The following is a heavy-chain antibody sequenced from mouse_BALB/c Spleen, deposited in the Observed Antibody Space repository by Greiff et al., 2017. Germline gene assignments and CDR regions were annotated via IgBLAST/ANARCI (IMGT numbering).Heavy chain of an antibody. CDR1: GFTFSDYY. CDR3: AREGDYSYAMDY. V-gene: IGHV5-4*02. CDR2: ISDGGSYT. D-gene: IGHD2-12*01. Sequence: DVHLVESGGGLVKPGGSLKLSCAASGFTFSDYYMYWVRQTPEKRLEWVATISDGGSYTYYPDSVKGRFTISRDNAKNNLYLQMSSLKSEDTAMYYCAREGDYSYAMDYWGQGTSVTVSS. J-gene: IGHJ4*01.